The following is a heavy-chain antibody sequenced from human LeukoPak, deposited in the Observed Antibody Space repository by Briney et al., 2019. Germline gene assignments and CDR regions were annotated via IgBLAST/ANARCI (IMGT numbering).Heavy chain of an antibody. J-gene: IGHJ6*04. CDR1: GFTFSSYE. D-gene: IGHD3-10*01. CDR2: ISSSGSTI. Sequence: GGSLRLSCAASGFTFSSYEMNWVRQAPGKGLEWVSYISSSGSTIYYADSVKGRFTISRDNAKNSLYLQMNSLKTEDTAVYYCKWFGDFLNGLDVWGKGTTVTVSS. CDR3: KWFGDFLNGLDV. V-gene: IGHV3-48*03.